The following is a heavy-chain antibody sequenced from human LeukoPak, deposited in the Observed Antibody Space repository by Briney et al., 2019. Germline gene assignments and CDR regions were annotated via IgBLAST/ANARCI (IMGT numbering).Heavy chain of an antibody. Sequence: GGSLRLSCAASGFIFSLYLMSWVRQAPGKGLEWVASIKQEGSEKYYVDSVKGRFTISRDNAKNSLYLQLHSLRAEDTAVYYCARLRFVAASGVSPFGYWGQGTLVTVSS. CDR3: ARLRFVAASGVSPFGY. CDR1: GFIFSLYL. V-gene: IGHV3-7*01. J-gene: IGHJ4*02. CDR2: IKQEGSEK. D-gene: IGHD2-8*02.